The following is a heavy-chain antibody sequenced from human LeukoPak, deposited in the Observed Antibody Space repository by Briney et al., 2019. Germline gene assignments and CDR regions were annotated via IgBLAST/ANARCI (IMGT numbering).Heavy chain of an antibody. V-gene: IGHV4-39*01. D-gene: IGHD3-10*01. Sequence: SETLSLTCTVSGGSISSSSYYWGWIRQPPGKGLEWIGSIYYSGTTYYNPSLKSRVTISVGTSKNQFSLKLSSVTAADTALYYCAKHYMGSSYNHGLDCWGQGTLVTVSS. J-gene: IGHJ4*02. CDR2: IYYSGTT. CDR3: AKHYMGSSYNHGLDC. CDR1: GGSISSSSYY.